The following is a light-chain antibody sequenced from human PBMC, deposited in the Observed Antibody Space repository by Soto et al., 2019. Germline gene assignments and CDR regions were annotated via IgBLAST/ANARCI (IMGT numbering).Light chain of an antibody. CDR2: DVS. CDR3: CAFTVTDYV. V-gene: IGLV2-14*03. Sequence: QSALTQPASMSGSPGQWITISCTGTGSDVRGNKYVSWYQHYPGKAPKLMISDVSNRPSGVSDRFSGSKSGATASLTISGLQGEDESYYYCCAFTVTDYVFGPGTKLTVL. J-gene: IGLJ1*01. CDR1: GSDVRGNKY.